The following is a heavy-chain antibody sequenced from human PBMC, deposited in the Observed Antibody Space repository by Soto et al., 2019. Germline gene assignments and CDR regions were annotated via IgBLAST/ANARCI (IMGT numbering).Heavy chain of an antibody. Sequence: QVQLVESGGGVVQPGRSLRLSCAASGFTFSSYAMHWVRQAPGKGLEWVAVISYDGSNKYYAGSVKGRFTISRDNSKXRXXXQXHSLRAYDTAVYDCARAGCDGGSCYTLVGLRYGMDVWGQGTTVTVSS. V-gene: IGHV3-30-3*01. CDR2: ISYDGSNK. CDR3: ARAGCDGGSCYTLVGLRYGMDV. CDR1: GFTFSSYA. D-gene: IGHD2-15*01. J-gene: IGHJ6*02.